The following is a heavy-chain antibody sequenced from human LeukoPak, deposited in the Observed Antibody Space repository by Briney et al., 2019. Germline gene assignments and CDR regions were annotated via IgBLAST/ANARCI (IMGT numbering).Heavy chain of an antibody. J-gene: IGHJ4*02. CDR2: IYYSGST. V-gene: IGHV4-39*01. Sequence: SETLSLTCTVSGGSISSSSYYWGWIRQPPGKGLEWIGSIYYSGSTYYNPSLKSRVTISVDTSKNQFSLKLSSVTAADTAVYYCARLYSASSHYGFWSGHKGPFDYWGQGTLVTVSS. CDR1: GGSISSSSYY. D-gene: IGHD3-3*01. CDR3: ARLYSASSHYGFWSGHKGPFDY.